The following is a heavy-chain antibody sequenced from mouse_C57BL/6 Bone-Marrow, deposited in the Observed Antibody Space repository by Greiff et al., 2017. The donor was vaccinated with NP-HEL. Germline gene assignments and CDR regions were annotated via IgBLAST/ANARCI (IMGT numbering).Heavy chain of an antibody. Sequence: VQLKESGPGLVKPSQSLSLTCSVTGYSITSGYYWNWIRQFPGNKLEWMGYISYDGSNNYNPSLKNRISITRDTSKNQFFLKLNSVTTEDTATYYCARGGGNYVRWFAYWGQGTLVTVSA. V-gene: IGHV3-6*01. CDR3: ARGGGNYVRWFAY. CDR2: ISYDGSN. CDR1: GYSITSGYY. J-gene: IGHJ3*01. D-gene: IGHD2-1*01.